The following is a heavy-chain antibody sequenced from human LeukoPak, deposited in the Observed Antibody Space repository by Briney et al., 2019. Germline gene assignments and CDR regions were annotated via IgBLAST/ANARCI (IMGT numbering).Heavy chain of an antibody. Sequence: SVKVSCKASGGSFSTYAISWVRQAPGQGLEWMGGIIPIYGTRNYAQKFQGRVTITTDAYTTTAYTAYMELSSLRTEDTAVYYCSNNAFGDYAFDYWGQGTLITVSS. CDR1: GGSFSTYA. D-gene: IGHD4-17*01. J-gene: IGHJ4*02. V-gene: IGHV1-69*05. CDR2: IIPIYGTR. CDR3: SNNAFGDYAFDY.